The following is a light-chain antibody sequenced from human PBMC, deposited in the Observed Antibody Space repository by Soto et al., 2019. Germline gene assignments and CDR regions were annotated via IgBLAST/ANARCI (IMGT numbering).Light chain of an antibody. CDR1: QSISSW. Sequence: DIQMTQSPSTLSASVGDRVTITCRASQSISSWLAWYQQKPGKAPKLLIYDASSLESGVPSRFSGSESGTEFSLTISSLQPDDFATYSCQQYNSYSRTFGQGTKVEIK. J-gene: IGKJ1*01. CDR2: DAS. CDR3: QQYNSYSRT. V-gene: IGKV1-5*01.